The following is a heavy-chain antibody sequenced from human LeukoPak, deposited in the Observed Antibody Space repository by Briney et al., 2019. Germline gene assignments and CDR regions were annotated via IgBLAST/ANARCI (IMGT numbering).Heavy chain of an antibody. D-gene: IGHD3-10*01. J-gene: IGHJ4*02. CDR2: VSTYNGNT. V-gene: IGHV1-18*04. CDR1: GYTFTKYG. Sequence: ASVSVSCKASGYTFTKYGISWVRQAPGQGLEWMGWVSTYNGNTNYAQKFEGRVTMTADISTNSAYMELLSLRSDDTAVYYCARVTLDSFGSRSYQSDYWGQGTLVTVSS. CDR3: ARVTLDSFGSRSYQSDY.